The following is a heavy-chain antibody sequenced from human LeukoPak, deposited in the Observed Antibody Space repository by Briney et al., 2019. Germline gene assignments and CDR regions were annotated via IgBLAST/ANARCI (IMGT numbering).Heavy chain of an antibody. CDR3: ARVPAFYYGDYWTSSNYFDY. J-gene: IGHJ4*02. D-gene: IGHD4-17*01. V-gene: IGHV4-4*02. CDR1: GGSISTTHW. Sequence: SETLSLTCAVSGGSISTTHWWSWVRQPPGKGLEWIGEIFQGGRTNYNPSLKSRVIISQDKSTNQFSLTLSSVTAADTAVYYCARVPAFYYGDYWTSSNYFDYWGQGTLVTVSS. CDR2: IFQGGRT.